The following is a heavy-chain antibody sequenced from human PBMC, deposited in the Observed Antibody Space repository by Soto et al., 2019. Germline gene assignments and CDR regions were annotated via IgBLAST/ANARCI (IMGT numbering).Heavy chain of an antibody. V-gene: IGHV3-21*01. CDR3: ARGAALAGKLDL. J-gene: IGHJ4*02. CDR2: ISSHGRDI. CDR1: GFTFTSDS. Sequence: EVQLVESGGGLVKPGGSVRLSCEASGFTFTSDSMTWVRQAPGKGLEWVSSISSHGRDIFYADSVKGRFTISRDNAKELLDLEKNRLAGEDSGGYYCARGAALAGKLDLWGQGTLVTVSS. D-gene: IGHD6-19*01.